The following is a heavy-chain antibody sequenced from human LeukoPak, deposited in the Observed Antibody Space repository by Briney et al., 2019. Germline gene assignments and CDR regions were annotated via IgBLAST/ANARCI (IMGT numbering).Heavy chain of an antibody. CDR1: GGSISSSNYY. J-gene: IGHJ4*02. CDR3: ARRVVAIYYFDY. Sequence: PSETLSLTCTVSGGSISSSNYYWGWIRQPPGKGLEYIGIIYYTGNTYYNPSLKSRVTISIDTSKNQFSLQLSSVTAADTAVYYCARRVVAIYYFDYWGQGTLVTVSS. V-gene: IGHV4-39*01. CDR2: IYYTGNT. D-gene: IGHD2-21*01.